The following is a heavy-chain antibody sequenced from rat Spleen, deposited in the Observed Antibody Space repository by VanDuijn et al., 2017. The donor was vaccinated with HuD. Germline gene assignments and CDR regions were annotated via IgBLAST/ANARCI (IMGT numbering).Heavy chain of an antibody. J-gene: IGHJ2*01. CDR2: ISYSGST. CDR1: GYSITSNY. CDR3: ARWGYDGSFMDA. Sequence: EVQLQESGPGLVKPSQSLSLTCSVTGYSITSNYWGWIRKFPGNKMEWMGYISYSGSTSYNPSLKSRISITRNTSKNQFFLQLNSVTTEDTATYYCARWGYDGSFMDAWGQGVMVTVSS. D-gene: IGHD1-12*02. V-gene: IGHV3-1*01.